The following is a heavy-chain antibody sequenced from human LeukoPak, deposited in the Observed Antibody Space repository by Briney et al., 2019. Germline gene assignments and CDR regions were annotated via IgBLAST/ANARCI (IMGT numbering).Heavy chain of an antibody. CDR2: IKQDGSEK. J-gene: IGHJ4*02. Sequence: GGSLRLSCAASGFTFSSYWMNWVRQAPGKGLEWVANIKQDGSEKYYVDSVKGRFTISRDNAKNSLYLQMNSLRAEDTAVYYCARENRHYDFWGGYVDHWGRGTLVTVSS. V-gene: IGHV3-7*01. D-gene: IGHD3-3*01. CDR3: ARENRHYDFWGGYVDH. CDR1: GFTFSSYW.